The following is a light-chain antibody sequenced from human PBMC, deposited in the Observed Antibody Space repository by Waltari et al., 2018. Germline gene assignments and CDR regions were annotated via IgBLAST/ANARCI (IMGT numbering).Light chain of an antibody. Sequence: EIVMSQSPATLYVSPGESATLSCWASQSISSNLAWYQQKSGQAPRLLIFGASTRATGIPARFSGSGSGTEFTLTISGLQSEDSAVYYCQQYNRWPPLTFGGGTKVEIK. J-gene: IGKJ4*01. V-gene: IGKV3D-15*01. CDR3: QQYNRWPPLT. CDR1: QSISSN. CDR2: GAS.